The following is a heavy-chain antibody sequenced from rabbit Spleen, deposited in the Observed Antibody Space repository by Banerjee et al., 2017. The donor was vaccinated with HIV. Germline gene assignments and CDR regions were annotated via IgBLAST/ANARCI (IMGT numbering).Heavy chain of an antibody. CDR1: GFDFSSYG. CDR3: TRGGGL. Sequence: QEQVVESGGGLVQPGGSLKLSCKGSGFDFSSYGVSWVRQAPGKGLEWIGYIDPVFGSAYYASWVNGRFSISRENTQNTVSLQLTSLTAADTATYFCTRGGGLWGPGTLVTVS. CDR2: IDPVFGSA. V-gene: IGHV1S47*01. J-gene: IGHJ4*01.